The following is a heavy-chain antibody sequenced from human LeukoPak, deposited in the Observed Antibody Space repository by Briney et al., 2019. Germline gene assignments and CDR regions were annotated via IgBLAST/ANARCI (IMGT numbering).Heavy chain of an antibody. V-gene: IGHV3-9*03. D-gene: IGHD2-15*01. J-gene: IGHJ1*01. Sequence: KAGGSLRLSCAAFGFTFDNYAMHWVRQAPGKGLEWVSSISWNSANIAYADSVKGRFTISRDNAKNSLYLQMNSLRPGDMALYYCVKDTSGASQYFQYWGHGTVVTVSS. CDR2: ISWNSANI. CDR3: VKDTSGASQYFQY. CDR1: GFTFDNYA.